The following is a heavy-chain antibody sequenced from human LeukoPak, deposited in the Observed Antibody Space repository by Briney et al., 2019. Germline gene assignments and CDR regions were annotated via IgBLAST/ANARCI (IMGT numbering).Heavy chain of an antibody. CDR1: GFTFSSYG. J-gene: IGHJ5*02. D-gene: IGHD2-2*01. CDR2: IWRDGSNK. CDR3: AREGYCSSTSCYGGLSNWFDP. V-gene: IGHV3-33*01. Sequence: GRSLRLSCAASGFTFSSYGMHWVRQAPGKGLEWVAVIWRDGSNKYYADSVKGRFTISRDNSKNTLYLQMNSLRAEDTAVYYCAREGYCSSTSCYGGLSNWFDPLGQGTLVTVSS.